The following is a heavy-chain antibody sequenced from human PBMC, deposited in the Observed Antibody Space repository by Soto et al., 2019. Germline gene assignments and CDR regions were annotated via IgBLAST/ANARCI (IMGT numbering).Heavy chain of an antibody. CDR3: ARHTRLAYNDY. Sequence: PSDTLSLTCTVSSGSISSSSYYWVLNSQPPGKGLEWIGSIYYSGSTYYNPSLKSRVTISVDTSKNQFSLKLSSVTAADTAVYYCARHTRLAYNDYWGQGTLVTVSS. V-gene: IGHV4-39*01. J-gene: IGHJ4*02. D-gene: IGHD6-19*01. CDR2: IYYSGST. CDR1: SGSISSSSYY.